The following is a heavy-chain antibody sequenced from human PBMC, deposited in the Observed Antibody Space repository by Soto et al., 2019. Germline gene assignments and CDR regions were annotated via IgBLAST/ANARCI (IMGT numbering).Heavy chain of an antibody. CDR1: GFTFSSYW. D-gene: IGHD7-27*01. V-gene: IGHV3-74*01. CDR2: INSDGSST. J-gene: IGHJ3*02. Sequence: GGSLRLSCAASGFTFSSYWMHWVRQAPGKGLEWVSDINSDGSSTCYADSVKGRFTISRDNAKNTLYLQMNSLRAEDAAVYYCARDWGYDAFDIWGQGTMVTVSS. CDR3: ARDWGYDAFDI.